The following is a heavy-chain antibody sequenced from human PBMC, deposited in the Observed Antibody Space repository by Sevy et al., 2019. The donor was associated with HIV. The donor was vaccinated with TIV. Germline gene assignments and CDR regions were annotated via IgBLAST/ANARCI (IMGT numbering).Heavy chain of an antibody. D-gene: IGHD1-26*01. J-gene: IGHJ4*02. CDR2: INTDGKMT. CDR1: GLTLTNYW. CDR3: ARGSCGTFGY. Sequence: GGSLRLSCAASGLTLTNYWMHWVRQAPGKGLVWVSHINTDGKMTRYADSVKGRFTISRDNAKNTLYLQMNSLRDEDTAVYYYARGSCGTFGYWGQGTLITVSS. V-gene: IGHV3-74*01.